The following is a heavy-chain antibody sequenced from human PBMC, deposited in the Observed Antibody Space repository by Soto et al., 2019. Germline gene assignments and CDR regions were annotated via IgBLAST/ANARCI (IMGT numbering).Heavy chain of an antibody. V-gene: IGHV4-59*01. CDR3: ARAAAAGTFFTRYYYGMDV. CDR2: IYYSGST. D-gene: IGHD6-13*01. J-gene: IGHJ6*02. Sequence: PSETLSRTCTVSGGSISSYYWSWIRQPPGKGLEWIGYIYYSGSTNYNPSLKSRVTISVDTSKNQFSLKLSSVTAADTAVYYCARAAAAGTFFTRYYYGMDVWGQGTTVTVSS. CDR1: GGSISSYY.